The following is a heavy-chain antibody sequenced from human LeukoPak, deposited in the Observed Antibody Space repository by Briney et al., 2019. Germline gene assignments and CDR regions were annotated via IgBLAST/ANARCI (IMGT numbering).Heavy chain of an antibody. CDR1: GGSISSSSYY. V-gene: IGHV4-39*01. J-gene: IGHJ6*03. CDR2: IYYSGDT. D-gene: IGHD6-19*01. Sequence: KPSKTLSLTCTVPGGSISSSSYYWGWIRQPPGKGLEWIGSIYYSGDTYYNPSLKSRRVTISVDTSKNQFSLRLSSVTAADTAVYYCARHQWHYYYYMGVWGKGSTVAVSS. CDR3: ARHQWHYYYYMGV.